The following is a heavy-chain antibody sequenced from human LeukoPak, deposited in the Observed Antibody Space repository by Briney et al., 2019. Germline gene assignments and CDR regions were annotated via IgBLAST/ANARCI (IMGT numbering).Heavy chain of an antibody. J-gene: IGHJ4*02. CDR1: GYTFTSFG. CDR3: ARVFSFGDYIWGSYRYYFDY. V-gene: IGHV1-18*01. CDR2: ISTYNSNT. D-gene: IGHD3-16*02. Sequence: ASVKVSCKASGYTFTSFGISWVRQAPGQGLEWMGWISTYNSNTNYAQKLHGRVTITTDTSTSTSYMELKSLRSDDTAVYFCARVFSFGDYIWGSYRYYFDYWGQGTLVTVSS.